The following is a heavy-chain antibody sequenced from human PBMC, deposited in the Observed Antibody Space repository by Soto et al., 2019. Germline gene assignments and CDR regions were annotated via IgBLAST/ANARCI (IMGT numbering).Heavy chain of an antibody. V-gene: IGHV4-4*08. CDR1: GGSINNAF. CDR2: IYSTGYA. Sequence: SETLSLTCLVSGGSINNAFWNWIRHTPGKGLQWVGYIYSTGYAAYNPSLEARATISMDKSRNQVPLRLTSVTAEDTATYSCARGNNWFFFWGQGTPVTVSS. J-gene: IGHJ5*01. CDR3: ARGNNWFFF.